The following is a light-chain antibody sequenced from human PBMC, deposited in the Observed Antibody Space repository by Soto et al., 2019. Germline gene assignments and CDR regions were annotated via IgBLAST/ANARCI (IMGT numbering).Light chain of an antibody. CDR3: QQYNNWRLT. CDR1: QSVSSN. J-gene: IGKJ4*01. CDR2: GAS. V-gene: IGKV3-15*01. Sequence: EELMTPAPATVFVSLWDPGTLSXWASQSVSSNLAWYQQKPGQAPRLLIYGASTRATGIPAKFSGSGSGTEFTLTISSLQSEDFAVYYCQQYNNWRLTFGGGTKVDIK.